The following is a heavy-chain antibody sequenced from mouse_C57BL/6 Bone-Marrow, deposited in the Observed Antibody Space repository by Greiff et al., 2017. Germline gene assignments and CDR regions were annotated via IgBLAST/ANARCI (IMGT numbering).Heavy chain of an antibody. Sequence: EVKLMESGPGLVQPSQSLSLTCSVTVYSLPSGYYWNWIRQFPGNKLEWMGYISYDVSHNYNPSLLNRISITRDTSKNQFVLKLNSVTTEDTATYYCERDRRVLRLDYWGQGTTLTVTS. CDR3: ERDRRVLRLDY. J-gene: IGHJ2*01. V-gene: IGHV3-6*01. D-gene: IGHD1-1*01. CDR2: ISYDVSH. CDR1: VYSLPSGYY.